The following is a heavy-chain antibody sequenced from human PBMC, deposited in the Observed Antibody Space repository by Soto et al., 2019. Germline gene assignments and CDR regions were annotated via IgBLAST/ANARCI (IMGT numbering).Heavy chain of an antibody. D-gene: IGHD1-1*01. CDR2: ISGYNGNT. CDR1: GYTFTSYG. Sequence: QVQLVQSGAEVKKPGASVKVSCKTSGYTFTSYGVAWVRQAPGQGLEWMGWISGYNGNTNYAQKLQGRVTMTTDTSTSTAYMELRSLRSDDTAVYYCVRDPTGHFIEYWGQGTLVTVSS. J-gene: IGHJ4*02. V-gene: IGHV1-18*01. CDR3: VRDPTGHFIEY.